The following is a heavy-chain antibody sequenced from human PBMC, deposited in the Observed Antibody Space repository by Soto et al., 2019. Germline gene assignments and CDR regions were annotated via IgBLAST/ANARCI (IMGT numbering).Heavy chain of an antibody. Sequence: SVKVSCKASGGTFSSYAISWVRQAPGQGLEWMGGIIPIFGTANYAQKFQGRVAITADESTSTAYMELSSLRSEDTAVYYCARVPYSGSYGNAFDIWGQGTMVTVS. D-gene: IGHD1-26*01. CDR2: IIPIFGTA. J-gene: IGHJ3*02. CDR1: GGTFSSYA. V-gene: IGHV1-69*13. CDR3: ARVPYSGSYGNAFDI.